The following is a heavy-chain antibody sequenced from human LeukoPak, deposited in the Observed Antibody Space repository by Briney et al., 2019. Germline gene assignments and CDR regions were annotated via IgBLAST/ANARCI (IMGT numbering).Heavy chain of an antibody. D-gene: IGHD5-18*01. CDR3: ARMGEYSYIDY. CDR1: GYTFTSYY. J-gene: IGHJ4*02. V-gene: IGHV1-2*02. Sequence: GASVKVSCKASGYTFTSYYMHWVRQAPGQGLEWMGWINPNSGGTKYAQKFQGRVTMTRDTSISTAYMELSRLRSDDTAVYYCARMGEYSYIDYWGQGTLVTVSS. CDR2: INPNSGGT.